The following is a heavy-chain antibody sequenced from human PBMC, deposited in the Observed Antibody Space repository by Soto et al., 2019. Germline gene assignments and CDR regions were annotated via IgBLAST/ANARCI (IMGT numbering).Heavy chain of an antibody. CDR3: ARNRGSRRTSDY. Sequence: SETLSLTCAVYGGSFSGYYWSWIRQPPGKGLEWIGEINHSGSTNYNPSLKSRVTISVDTSKNQFSLKLSSVTAADTAVYYCARNRGSRRTSDYWGQGTLVTVSS. CDR1: GGSFSGYY. CDR2: INHSGST. D-gene: IGHD5-12*01. V-gene: IGHV4-34*01. J-gene: IGHJ4*02.